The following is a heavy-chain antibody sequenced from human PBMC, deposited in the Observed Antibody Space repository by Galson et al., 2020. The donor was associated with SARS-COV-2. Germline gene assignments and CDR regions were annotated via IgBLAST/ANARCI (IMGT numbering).Heavy chain of an antibody. CDR2: IHDSGRT. J-gene: IGHJ4*02. CDR1: GDSISSGDSY. CDR3: ARGELSSGHYFDY. Sequence: SETLSLTCTVSGDSISSGDSYWSWIRQTPGKGLEWIGYIHDSGRTHYNPSLKSRVIISVDTSRNQFSLKLSSVTAADTAVYYCARGELSSGHYFDYLGQGTLVTVSS. D-gene: IGHD3-16*02. V-gene: IGHV4-30-4*01.